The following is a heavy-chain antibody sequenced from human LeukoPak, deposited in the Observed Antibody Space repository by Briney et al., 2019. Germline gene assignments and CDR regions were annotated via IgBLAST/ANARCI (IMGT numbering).Heavy chain of an antibody. Sequence: GESLKISCKGPGYSFATFWIAWVRQVPGKGLEWIGVIYPVDSDTRYSPSFQGQVTISVDKSTSTAYLQWSSLKASDTAMYYCAKTNYYETSGWASGLSPFDMWGRGTMVTVSS. D-gene: IGHD3-22*01. V-gene: IGHV5-51*01. CDR2: IYPVDSDT. CDR3: AKTNYYETSGWASGLSPFDM. CDR1: GYSFATFW. J-gene: IGHJ3*02.